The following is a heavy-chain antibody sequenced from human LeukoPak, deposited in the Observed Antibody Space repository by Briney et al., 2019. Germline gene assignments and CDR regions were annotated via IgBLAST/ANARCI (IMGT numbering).Heavy chain of an antibody. CDR3: AKEYLTMVRGGGAFDI. J-gene: IGHJ3*02. V-gene: IGHV3-30*18. CDR1: GFTFSSYG. D-gene: IGHD3-10*01. CDR2: ISYDGSNK. Sequence: GGSLRLSCAASGFTFSSYGMHWVRQAPGKGLEWVSVISYDGSNKYYADSVKGRFTISRDNSKNTLYLQMNSLRAEDTAVYYCAKEYLTMVRGGGAFDIWGQGTMVTVSS.